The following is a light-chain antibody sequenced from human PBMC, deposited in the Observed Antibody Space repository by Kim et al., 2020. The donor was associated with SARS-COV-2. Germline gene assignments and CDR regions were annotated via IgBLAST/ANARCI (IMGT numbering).Light chain of an antibody. Sequence: QSVTISCTGSSSDVGGYNYVSWHQQHPGEAPKLIIYDVNNRPSGVPNRFSGSKSGNTASLTVSGLQSEDEADYYCSSYAGTNNFYVFGTGTKVTVL. CDR2: DVN. CDR3: SSYAGTNNFYV. J-gene: IGLJ1*01. CDR1: SSDVGGYNY. V-gene: IGLV2-8*01.